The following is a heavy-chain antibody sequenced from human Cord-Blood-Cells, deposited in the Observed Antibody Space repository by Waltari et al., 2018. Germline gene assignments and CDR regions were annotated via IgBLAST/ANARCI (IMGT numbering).Heavy chain of an antibody. D-gene: IGHD6-6*01. CDR2: MIPILGIA. CDR1: GGTFSSYP. V-gene: IGHV1-69*09. Sequence: QVQLVQSGAEVKKPGSAVKVSCKASGGTFSSYPLSWVRQAPGQGLEGMGRMIPILGIANNAKKFQGRVTITADNATSTTYMALSRLSSEDTAVYYCARLEDNGTARYFDFWGQGTLVTVSS. CDR3: ARLEDNGTARYFDF. J-gene: IGHJ4*02.